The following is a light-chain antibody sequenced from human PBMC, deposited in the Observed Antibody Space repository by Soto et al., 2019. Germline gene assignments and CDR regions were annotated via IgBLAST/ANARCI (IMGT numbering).Light chain of an antibody. CDR2: DVS. V-gene: IGKV3-11*01. CDR1: QSVSNS. CDR3: QQRTNWPLT. J-gene: IGKJ4*01. Sequence: EIVLTQSPATLSLSPGERATLSCWASQSVSNSLARYQQRPGQSPRLLIYDVSTRATGIPARFGGSGSGTDFTLTISSLETEDFAVYYCQQRTNWPLTFGGGTKVEI.